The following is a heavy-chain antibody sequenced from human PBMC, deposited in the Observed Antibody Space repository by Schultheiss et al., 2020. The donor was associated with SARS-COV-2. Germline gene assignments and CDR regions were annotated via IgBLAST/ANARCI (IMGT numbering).Heavy chain of an antibody. V-gene: IGHV1-69*13. Sequence: SVKVSCKASGGTFSSYAISWVRQAPGQGLEWMGGIIPIFGTANYAQKFQGRVTITADESTSTAYMELSSLRSEDTAVYYCARDDSQRITIFGVVSGEDYYYYGMDVWGQGTTVTVSS. D-gene: IGHD3-3*01. CDR2: IIPIFGTA. CDR1: GGTFSSYA. CDR3: ARDDSQRITIFGVVSGEDYYYYGMDV. J-gene: IGHJ6*02.